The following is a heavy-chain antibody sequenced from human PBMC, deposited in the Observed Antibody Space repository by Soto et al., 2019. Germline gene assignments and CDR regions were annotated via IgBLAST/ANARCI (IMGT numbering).Heavy chain of an antibody. D-gene: IGHD6-19*01. CDR1: GYSISSGYY. Sequence: SETLSLTCTVSGYSISSGYYWGWIRQPPGKGLEWIGSIYHSGSTYYNPSLKSRVTISVDTSKNQFSLKLSSVTAADTAVYYCARGSAVAGTRGAFDIWGQGTMVTVSS. V-gene: IGHV4-38-2*02. CDR3: ARGSAVAGTRGAFDI. J-gene: IGHJ3*02. CDR2: IYHSGST.